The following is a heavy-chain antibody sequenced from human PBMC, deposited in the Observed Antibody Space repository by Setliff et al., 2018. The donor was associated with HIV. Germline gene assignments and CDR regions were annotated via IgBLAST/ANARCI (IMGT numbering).Heavy chain of an antibody. CDR3: ARAGDGSPFYYYYYMDV. J-gene: IGHJ6*03. Sequence: SETLSLTCTVSGGSISNYYWSWIRQPPGRGLQWIGYIYYSGSTNYNPSLKSRVTISVDTSKNQFSLKLSSVTAADTAVYYCARAGDGSPFYYYYYMDVWGKGTTVTVSS. V-gene: IGHV4-59*01. D-gene: IGHD1-26*01. CDR1: GGSISNYY. CDR2: IYYSGST.